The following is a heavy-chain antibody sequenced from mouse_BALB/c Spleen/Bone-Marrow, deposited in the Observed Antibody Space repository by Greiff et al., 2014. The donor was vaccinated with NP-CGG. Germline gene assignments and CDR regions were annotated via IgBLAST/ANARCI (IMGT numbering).Heavy chain of an antibody. CDR3: ARDSAWFAY. V-gene: IGHV7-3*02. CDR2: IRNKANGYTT. CDR1: GFTFTDNY. Sequence: EVQLVESGGGLVQPGGSLRLSCATSGFTFTDNYMTWVRQPPGKALEWLGFIRNKANGYTTEYSASVKGLFTISRDNSQSIIYLQMNTLRAEDSATYYCARDSAWFAYWGQGTLVTVSA. J-gene: IGHJ3*01.